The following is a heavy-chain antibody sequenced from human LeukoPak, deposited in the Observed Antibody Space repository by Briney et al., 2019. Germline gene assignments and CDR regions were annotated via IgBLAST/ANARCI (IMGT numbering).Heavy chain of an antibody. D-gene: IGHD3-22*01. CDR1: GFTFSSYA. Sequence: GGSLRLSCAASGFTFSSYAISWVRQAPGQGLEWMGGIIPIFGTANYAQKFQGRVTITADESTSTAYMELSSLRSEDTAVYYCARGYGYYYDSSGSYFDYWGQGTLVTVSS. J-gene: IGHJ4*02. CDR3: ARGYGYYYDSSGSYFDY. V-gene: IGHV1-69*01. CDR2: IIPIFGTA.